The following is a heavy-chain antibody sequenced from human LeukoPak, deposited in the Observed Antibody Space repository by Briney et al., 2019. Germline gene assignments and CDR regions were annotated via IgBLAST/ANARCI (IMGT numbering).Heavy chain of an antibody. CDR2: INPDSGGT. D-gene: IGHD3-22*01. CDR3: AKDPTHYRVWDYYETIGLSY. Sequence: ASVKVSCKASGYTFTGYYAHWVRQAPGQGLEWMGWINPDSGGTNYAQNFQGRVTMTRDTSISTVYMELSRLRSDDTAVYYCAKDPTHYRVWDYYETIGLSYWGQGTLVTVSS. J-gene: IGHJ4*02. V-gene: IGHV1-2*02. CDR1: GYTFTGYY.